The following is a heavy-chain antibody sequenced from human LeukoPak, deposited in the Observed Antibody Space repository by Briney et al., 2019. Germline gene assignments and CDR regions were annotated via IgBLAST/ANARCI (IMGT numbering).Heavy chain of an antibody. V-gene: IGHV3-21*06. CDR1: GFTFSSFE. Sequence: GGSLRLSCVASGFTFSSFEMHWVRQAPGKGLEWVSTIYTVSSYIYYADSLKGRFTISRDNAKNSVYLQMDSLRAEDSAVYYCARLRRNTDSSGFFYYYDYWGQGTLVTVPA. CDR3: ARLRRNTDSSGFFYYYDY. J-gene: IGHJ4*02. CDR2: IYTVSSYI. D-gene: IGHD3-22*01.